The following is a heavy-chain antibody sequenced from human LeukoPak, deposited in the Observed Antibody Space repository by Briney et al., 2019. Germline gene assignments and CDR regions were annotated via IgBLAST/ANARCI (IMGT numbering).Heavy chain of an antibody. CDR3: ARRYSGSSPSFDY. CDR1: GFTFSSYG. Sequence: GGSLRLSCAASGFTFSSYGMSWVHQAPGKGLEWVSGISGGGVGTYYADSVKGRFTISRDNSKNTLYLQMNSLRAEDTAVYYCARRYSGSSPSFDYWGQGTLVTVSS. CDR2: ISGGGVGT. V-gene: IGHV3-23*01. J-gene: IGHJ4*02. D-gene: IGHD1-26*01.